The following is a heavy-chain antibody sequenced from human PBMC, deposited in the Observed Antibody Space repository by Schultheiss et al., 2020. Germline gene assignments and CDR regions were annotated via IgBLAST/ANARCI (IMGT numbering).Heavy chain of an antibody. Sequence: ASVKVSCKASGYTFTSYAMHWVRQAPGQRLEWMGWINAGNGNTNYAQKLQGRVTMTTDTSTSTAYMELRSLRSEDTAVYYCAVQGGSYGVQNYYYYMDVWGKGTTVTVSS. CDR2: INAGNGNT. CDR3: AVQGGSYGVQNYYYYMDV. CDR1: GYTFTSYA. D-gene: IGHD4-17*01. J-gene: IGHJ6*03. V-gene: IGHV1-3*01.